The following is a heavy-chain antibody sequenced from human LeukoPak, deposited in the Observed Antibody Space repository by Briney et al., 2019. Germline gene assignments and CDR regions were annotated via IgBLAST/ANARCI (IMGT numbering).Heavy chain of an antibody. CDR3: ARTKTVTFGVVPD. D-gene: IGHD3-3*01. CDR2: IKQDGSEK. V-gene: IGHV3-7*01. J-gene: IGHJ4*02. CDR1: GFTFSSYW. Sequence: GGSLRLSCAASGFTFSSYWMSWVRQAPGKGLEWVANIKQDGSEKYYVDSVKGRFTISRDSAKNSLYLQMNSLRAEDTAVYYCARTKTVTFGVVPDWGQGTLVTVSS.